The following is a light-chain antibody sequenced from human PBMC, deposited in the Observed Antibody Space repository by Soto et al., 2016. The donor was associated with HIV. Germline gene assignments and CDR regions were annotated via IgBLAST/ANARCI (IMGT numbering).Light chain of an antibody. V-gene: IGKV1-8*01. J-gene: IGKJ1*01. Sequence: TQMTQSPSSLSASTGDRVTITCRASEGIISYLAWYQQKPGKAPQLLIYDASTLKSGVPSRFSGSGSGTDLTLTIRGLQSEDFATYYCQQYYSYPWTFGQGTKVEMK. CDR3: QQYYSYPWT. CDR2: DAS. CDR1: EGIISY.